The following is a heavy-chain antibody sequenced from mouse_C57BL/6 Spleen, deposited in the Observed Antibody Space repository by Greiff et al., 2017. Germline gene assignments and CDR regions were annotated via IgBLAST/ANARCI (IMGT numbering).Heavy chain of an antibody. J-gene: IGHJ3*01. Sequence: VMLVESGAELMKPGASVKLSCKATGYTFTGYWIEWVKQRPGHGLEWIGEILPGSGSTNYNEKFKGKATITADTSSNTAYMQRSSLTTEDSAMYYGARALYCSDVGAFACWGQGALVSVAA. D-gene: IGHD1-1*01. CDR1: GYTFTGYW. CDR2: ILPGSGST. V-gene: IGHV1-9*01. CDR3: ARALYCSDVGAFAC.